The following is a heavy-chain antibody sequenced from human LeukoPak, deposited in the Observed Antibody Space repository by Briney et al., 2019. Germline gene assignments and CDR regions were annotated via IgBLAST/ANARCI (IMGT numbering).Heavy chain of an antibody. CDR2: IIPIFGTA. V-gene: IGHV1-69*05. D-gene: IGHD2-2*01. J-gene: IGHJ5*02. CDR3: ARDSPYCSSTSCYHNWFDP. CDR1: GGTFSSYA. Sequence: SVKVSCKASGGTFSSYAISWVRQAPGQGLEWMGGIIPIFGTANYAQKFQGRVTITTDESTRTAYMELSSLRSEDTAVYYCARDSPYCSSTSCYHNWFDPWGQGTLVTVSS.